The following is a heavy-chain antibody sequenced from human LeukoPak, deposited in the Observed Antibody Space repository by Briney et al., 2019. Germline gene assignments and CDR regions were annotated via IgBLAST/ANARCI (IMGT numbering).Heavy chain of an antibody. J-gene: IGHJ4*02. V-gene: IGHV3-30-3*01. CDR1: GFTFSSYA. CDR2: ISYDGSNK. Sequence: GRSLRLSCAASGFTFSSYAMHWVRQAPGKGLEWVAVISYDGSNKYYADSVKGRFTISRDNSKNTLYRQMNSLRAEDTAVYYCARDRGTSHGYFDYWGQGTLVTVSS. D-gene: IGHD1-14*01. CDR3: ARDRGTSHGYFDY.